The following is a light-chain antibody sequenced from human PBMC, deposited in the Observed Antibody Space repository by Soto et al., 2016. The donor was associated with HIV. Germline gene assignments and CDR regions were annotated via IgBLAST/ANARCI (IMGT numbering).Light chain of an antibody. V-gene: IGKV1-39*01. CDR2: GAP. CDR1: QSISSY. CDR3: QQYKTYPLT. Sequence: DIQMTQSPSSLSASVGDRVTMTCRASQSISSYLNWYQQKPGKAPKLLIYGAPGLQRGVPSRFSGSGSGTDFTLTISSLQPEDFAIYFCQQYKTYPLTFGGGTKVQIK. J-gene: IGKJ4*01.